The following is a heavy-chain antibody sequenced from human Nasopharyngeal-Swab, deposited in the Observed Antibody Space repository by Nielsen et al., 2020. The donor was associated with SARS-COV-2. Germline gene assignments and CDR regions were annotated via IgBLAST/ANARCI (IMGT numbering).Heavy chain of an antibody. V-gene: IGHV3-43D*03. J-gene: IGHJ6*03. Sequence: GESLKISCAASGFTFDDYAMHWVRQAPGKGLEWVSLITWDGGRIYYADSVKGRFTISRDNIKNSLYLQMNSLRAEDTALYYCAKDTLRRSGERVLGGIHYFSYYMDVWGKGTTVTVSS. CDR3: AKDTLRRSGERVLGGIHYFSYYMDV. D-gene: IGHD1-26*01. CDR2: ITWDGGRI. CDR1: GFTFDDYA.